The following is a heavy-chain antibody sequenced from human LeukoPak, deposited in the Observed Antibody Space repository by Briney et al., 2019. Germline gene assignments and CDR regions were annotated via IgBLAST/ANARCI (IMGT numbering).Heavy chain of an antibody. D-gene: IGHD3-3*01. CDR3: ARQLSRSYYFDY. CDR2: IKQDGSEK. CDR1: RFTFSSYW. V-gene: IGHV3-7*01. Sequence: GGSLRLSCAASRFTFSSYWMSWVRQAPGKGLEWVANIKQDGSEKYYVDSVKGRFTISRDNAKNSLYLQMNSLRAEDTAVYYCARQLSRSYYFDYWGQGTLVTVSS. J-gene: IGHJ4*02.